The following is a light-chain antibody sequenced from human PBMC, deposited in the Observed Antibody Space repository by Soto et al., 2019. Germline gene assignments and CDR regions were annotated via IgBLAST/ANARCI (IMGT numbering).Light chain of an antibody. CDR3: RPYISRRNLV. J-gene: IGLJ2*01. V-gene: IGLV2-14*01. CDR2: EVS. CDR1: SSDVGGYNY. Sequence: QSALTQPASVSGSPGQSITISCTGSSSDVGGYNYVSWYQQHPGKAPKLMIYEVSNRPSGVSNRFSGSKSGNTASLTISGLQAGDEAGYYCRPYISRRNLVVGGGTEVTVL.